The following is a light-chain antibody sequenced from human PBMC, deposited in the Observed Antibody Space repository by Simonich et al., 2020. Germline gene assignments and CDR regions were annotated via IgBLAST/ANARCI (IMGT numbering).Light chain of an antibody. J-gene: IGLJ2*01. CDR1: RRDVGSYNL. CDR2: EGS. CDR3: QSYDSSHVV. V-gene: IGLV2-14*02. Sequence: QSALTQPASVSGSPGQSITISCTGTRRDVGSYNLVSWYQQHPGKAPKLMIYEGSKRPTGVSNRFSGSTSGNTASLAITGLQAEDEADYYCQSYDSSHVVFGGGTKLTVL.